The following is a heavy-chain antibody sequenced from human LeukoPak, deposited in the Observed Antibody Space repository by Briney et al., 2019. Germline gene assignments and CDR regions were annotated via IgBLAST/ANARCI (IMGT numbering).Heavy chain of an antibody. CDR2: ISSSGST. Sequence: SETLSPTCTVSGGSISSYYWSWIRQPPGKGLEWIGRISSSGSTNYNPSLKSRVTISVDTSKNQFSLKLSSVTAADTAVYFCARGPYSYDSSGAFDIWGQGTMVTVSS. V-gene: IGHV4-4*08. CDR3: ARGPYSYDSSGAFDI. D-gene: IGHD3-22*01. CDR1: GGSISSYY. J-gene: IGHJ3*02.